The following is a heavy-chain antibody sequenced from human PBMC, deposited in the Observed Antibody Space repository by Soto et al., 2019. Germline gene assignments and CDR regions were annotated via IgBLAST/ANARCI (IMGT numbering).Heavy chain of an antibody. CDR2: ISYDGSNK. CDR3: ATQRVDSTQGAGYYYYGMDV. CDR1: GFTFSSYA. D-gene: IGHD1-26*01. V-gene: IGHV3-30-3*01. J-gene: IGHJ6*02. Sequence: GGSLRLSCAASGFTFSSYAMHWVRQAPGKGLEWVAVISYDGSNKYYADSVKGRFTISRDNSKNTLYLQVNSLRAEDTAVYYCATQRVDSTQGAGYYYYGMDVWGQGTTVTVSS.